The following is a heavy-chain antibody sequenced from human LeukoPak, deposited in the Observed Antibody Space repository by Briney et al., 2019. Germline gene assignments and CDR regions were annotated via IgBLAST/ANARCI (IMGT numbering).Heavy chain of an antibody. Sequence: PGRSLRLSCAASGFTFSSYGMHWVRQAPGKGLEWVGRIKSKTDGGTTDYAAPVKGRFTISRDDSKNTLYLQMNSLKTEDTAVYYCTTASGYSYGYGDYWGQGTLVTVSS. J-gene: IGHJ4*02. CDR2: IKSKTDGGTT. V-gene: IGHV3-15*01. CDR3: TTASGYSYGYGDY. CDR1: GFTFSSYG. D-gene: IGHD5-18*01.